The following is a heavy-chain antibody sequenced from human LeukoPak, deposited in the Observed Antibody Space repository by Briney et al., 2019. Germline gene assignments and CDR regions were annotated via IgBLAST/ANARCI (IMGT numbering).Heavy chain of an antibody. Sequence: GGSLRLSCAASGFTFSNYAMSWVRQAPGKGLEWVSSISGTGGSTYYADSVKGRFTISRDNSKNTLYLQMNSLRAEDTAVYYCAKEGGYTPFDYWGQGTLVTVSS. CDR1: GFTFSNYA. J-gene: IGHJ4*02. CDR3: AKEGGYTPFDY. D-gene: IGHD5-18*01. CDR2: ISGTGGST. V-gene: IGHV3-23*01.